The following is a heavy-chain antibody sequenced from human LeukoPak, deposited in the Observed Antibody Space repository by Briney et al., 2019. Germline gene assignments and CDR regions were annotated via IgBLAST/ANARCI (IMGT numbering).Heavy chain of an antibody. CDR1: GFTFSSYAM. J-gene: IGHJ6*02. Sequence: GSLRLSCAASGFTFSSYAMSWVRQAPGKGLEWIGEIYHSGSTNYNPSLKSRVTISVDKSKNQFSLKLSSVTAADTAVYYCARGGSFNPGHHYYYYYGMDVWGQGTTVTVSS. CDR2: IYHSGST. CDR3: ARGGSFNPGHHYYYYYGMDV. D-gene: IGHD1-26*01. V-gene: IGHV4-4*02.